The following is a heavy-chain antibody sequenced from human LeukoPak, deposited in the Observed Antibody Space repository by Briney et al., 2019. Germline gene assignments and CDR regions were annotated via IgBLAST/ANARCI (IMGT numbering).Heavy chain of an antibody. CDR2: ISGSGLST. CDR1: GFTFSSYA. V-gene: IGHV3-23*01. Sequence: QTGGSLRLSCAASGFTFSSYAMSWVRQAPGKGLEWVSAISGSGLSTYYADSVKGRFTISRDNSKNTLNLQMSSLRVGDTAVYFCAKKGALGAVAGMVGRNYFDNWGRGTLVTVSS. D-gene: IGHD6-19*01. J-gene: IGHJ4*02. CDR3: AKKGALGAVAGMVGRNYFDN.